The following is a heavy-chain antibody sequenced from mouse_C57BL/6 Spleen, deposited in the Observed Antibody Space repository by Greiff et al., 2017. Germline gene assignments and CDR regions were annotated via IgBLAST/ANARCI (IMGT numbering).Heavy chain of an antibody. D-gene: IGHD1-1*01. Sequence: QVQLQQPGAELVMPGASVKLSCKASGYTFTSYWMHWVKQRPGQGLEWIGEIDPSASYTTYNQKFKGKSPLTVDKSSSTASMQLSSLTSEDSAVYCCARGGLLRSFAYWGQGTLVTVSA. CDR1: GYTFTSYW. V-gene: IGHV1-69*01. J-gene: IGHJ3*01. CDR2: IDPSASYT. CDR3: ARGGLLRSFAY.